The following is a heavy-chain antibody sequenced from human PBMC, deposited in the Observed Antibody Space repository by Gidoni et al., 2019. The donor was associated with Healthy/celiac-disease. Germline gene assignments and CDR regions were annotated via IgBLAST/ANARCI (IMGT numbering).Heavy chain of an antibody. D-gene: IGHD6-13*01. Sequence: QVQLQQWGAGLLKPSETLSLTCAVYGGSFSGYYWSWIRQPPGKGLEWIGEINHRGSTNYNPSLKSRVTISVDTSKNQFSLKLSSVTAADTAVYYCARGRSSWVPGTSLGYWGQGTLVTVSS. CDR1: GGSFSGYY. J-gene: IGHJ4*02. CDR2: INHRGST. V-gene: IGHV4-34*01. CDR3: ARGRSSWVPGTSLGY.